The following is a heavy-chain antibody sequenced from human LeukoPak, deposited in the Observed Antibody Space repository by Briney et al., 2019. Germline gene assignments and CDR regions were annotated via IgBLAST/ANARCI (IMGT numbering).Heavy chain of an antibody. Sequence: PSETLSLTCTVSGGSISSYYWSWIRQPPGKGLEWIGYIYHSGSTNYNPSLKSRVTISVDTSKNQFSLKLSSVTAADTAVYYCARRSFSAATEDDAFDIWGQGTMVTVSS. CDR2: IYHSGST. V-gene: IGHV4-59*08. CDR3: ARRSFSAATEDDAFDI. J-gene: IGHJ3*02. CDR1: GGSISSYY. D-gene: IGHD6-25*01.